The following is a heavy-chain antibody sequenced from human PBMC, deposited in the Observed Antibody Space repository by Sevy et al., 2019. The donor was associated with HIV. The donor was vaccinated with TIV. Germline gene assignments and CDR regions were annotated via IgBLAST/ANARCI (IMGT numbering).Heavy chain of an antibody. J-gene: IGHJ6*02. Sequence: ASVKVSCKVSGYTLTKLPMHWVRQAPGKGLEWMGGFDPEDGETIYAQRFQGRVTMTEDTSTDKAYMELSSLGSEDTAVYYCATLDFWSENPFYGTDVWGQGTTVTVSS. CDR3: ATLDFWSENPFYGTDV. D-gene: IGHD3-3*01. CDR2: FDPEDGET. V-gene: IGHV1-24*01. CDR1: GYTLTKLP.